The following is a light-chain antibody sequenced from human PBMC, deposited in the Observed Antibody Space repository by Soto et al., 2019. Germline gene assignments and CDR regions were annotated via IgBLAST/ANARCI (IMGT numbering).Light chain of an antibody. J-gene: IGKJ2*01. CDR2: DTS. CDR1: QSVSSY. Sequence: EIVLTQSPATLSLSPGERATLSCRASQSVSSYLAWYQQKPGQAPRLLIYDTSNRATGIPARFSGSGSGTDFSLTISSPEPEDFAVYYCQRRSNWPYTFGQGTKLEMK. V-gene: IGKV3-11*01. CDR3: QRRSNWPYT.